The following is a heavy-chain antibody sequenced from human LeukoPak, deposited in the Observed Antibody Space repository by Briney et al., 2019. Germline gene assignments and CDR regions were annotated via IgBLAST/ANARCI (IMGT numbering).Heavy chain of an antibody. CDR1: GGSISSHY. Sequence: PSETLSLTCTVSGGSISSHYWSWIRQPPGKGLEWIGYIYYSGSTNYNPSLKSRVTISVDTSKNQFSLKLGSVTAADTAVYYCARLSPGTAASLDYWGQGTLVTVSS. CDR3: ARLSPGTAASLDY. D-gene: IGHD2-2*01. V-gene: IGHV4-59*11. CDR2: IYYSGST. J-gene: IGHJ4*02.